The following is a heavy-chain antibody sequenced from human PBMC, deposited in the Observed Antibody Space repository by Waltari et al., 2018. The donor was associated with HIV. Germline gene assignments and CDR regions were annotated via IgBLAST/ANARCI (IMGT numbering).Heavy chain of an antibody. Sequence: QVQLVQSGSELKKPGASVKVYCKASGYTFTSYAMNWVRQAPGQGLEWMGWIITHTWTPTYAQGVTGLFVFSLDPSVSTAYLQISSLKAEDTAVSYCARERRYCSSTSCYSDFDYWGQGTLVTVSS. D-gene: IGHD2-2*01. CDR2: IITHTWTP. CDR1: GYTFTSYA. CDR3: ARERRYCSSTSCYSDFDY. V-gene: IGHV7-4-1*02. J-gene: IGHJ4*02.